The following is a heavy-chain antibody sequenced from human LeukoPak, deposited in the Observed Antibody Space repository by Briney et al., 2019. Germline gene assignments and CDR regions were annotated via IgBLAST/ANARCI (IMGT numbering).Heavy chain of an antibody. CDR3: AKYCSGGSCYRGLDY. D-gene: IGHD2-15*01. CDR2: ISVSGNT. Sequence: GGSLRLSCAASGFTLSSYAMSWVRQGPGKGLEWVSAISVSGNTYHADSVKGRFTISRDSYKNTLYLQMNSLRAEDTAVYYCAKYCSGGSCYRGLDYWGQGTLVTVSS. CDR1: GFTLSSYA. V-gene: IGHV3-23*01. J-gene: IGHJ4*02.